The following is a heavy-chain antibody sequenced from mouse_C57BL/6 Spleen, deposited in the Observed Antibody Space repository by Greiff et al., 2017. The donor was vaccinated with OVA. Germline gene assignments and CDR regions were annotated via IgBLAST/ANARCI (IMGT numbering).Heavy chain of an antibody. D-gene: IGHD2-3*01. J-gene: IGHJ2*01. Sequence: QVQLKQSGAELVRPGASVTLSCKASGYTFTDYEMHWVKQTPVHGLEWIGAIDPETGGTAYNQKFKGKAILTADKSSSTAYMELRSLTSEDSAVYYCTRPYDGYTSYYFDYWGQGTTLTVSS. CDR1: GYTFTDYE. V-gene: IGHV1-15*01. CDR2: IDPETGGT. CDR3: TRPYDGYTSYYFDY.